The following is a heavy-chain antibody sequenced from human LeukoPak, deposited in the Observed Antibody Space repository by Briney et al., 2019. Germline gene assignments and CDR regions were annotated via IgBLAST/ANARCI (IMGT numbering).Heavy chain of an antibody. D-gene: IGHD3-3*01. V-gene: IGHV3-48*01. CDR1: GFTFSSYS. CDR2: ISSSSSTI. CDR3: AKEVFGVVIIGIDY. Sequence: GGSLRLSCAASGFTFSSYSMNWVRQAPGKGLEWVSYISSSSSTIYYADSVKGRFTISRDNSKNTLYLQMNSLRAEDTAVYYCAKEVFGVVIIGIDYWGQGTLVTVSS. J-gene: IGHJ4*02.